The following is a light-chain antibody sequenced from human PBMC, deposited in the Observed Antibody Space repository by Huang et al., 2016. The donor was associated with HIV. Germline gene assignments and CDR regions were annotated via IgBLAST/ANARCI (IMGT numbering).Light chain of an antibody. CDR2: KIS. V-gene: IGKV1-5*03. CDR1: QNISSW. CDR3: QYGET. Sequence: DIQMTQSPSTLSAFVGDRLTTTCRASQNISSWLAWYQQKPGKAPRLLIYKISSLESGVPSRFSGSGSGIEFTLTISSLQPDDIGTYYCQYGETFGQGSKVEVK. J-gene: IGKJ1*01.